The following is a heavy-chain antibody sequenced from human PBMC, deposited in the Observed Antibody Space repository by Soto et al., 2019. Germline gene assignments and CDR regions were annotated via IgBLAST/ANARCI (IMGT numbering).Heavy chain of an antibody. V-gene: IGHV3-21*02. D-gene: IGHD2-15*01. CDR1: GFTFPRYS. J-gene: IGHJ3*02. CDR3: ASRATLIVDGFDI. Sequence: EVQLVESGGGLVKPGGSLRLSCAASGFTFPRYSMNWVRQAPGKGLEWVSSISSRSTYIFYADSVRGRFTISRDDAKNSVYLQMDGLRADDTAVYYCASRATLIVDGFDIWGRGTMVTVSS. CDR2: ISSRSTYI.